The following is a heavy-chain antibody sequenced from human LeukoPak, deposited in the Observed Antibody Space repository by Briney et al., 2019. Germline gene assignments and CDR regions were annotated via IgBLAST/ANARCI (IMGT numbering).Heavy chain of an antibody. CDR3: ARAPARVAAAGTGGIDY. Sequence: ASVKVSCKASGYTFTGYYMHWVRQAPGQGLEWMGRINPNSGGTNYAQKFQGRVTMTRDTSISTAYMELSRLRSDDTAVYYCARAPARVAAAGTGGIDYWGQGTLATVSS. CDR1: GYTFTGYY. CDR2: INPNSGGT. J-gene: IGHJ4*02. V-gene: IGHV1-2*06. D-gene: IGHD6-13*01.